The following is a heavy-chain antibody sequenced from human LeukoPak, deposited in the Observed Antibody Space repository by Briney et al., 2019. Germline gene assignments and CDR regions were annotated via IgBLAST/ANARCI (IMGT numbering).Heavy chain of an antibody. CDR3: ARDSSPPGYCSSTSCYINPFWDY. Sequence: ASVKVSCKASGYTFTSYGVSWVRQAPGQGLEWMGWISAYNGNTNYAQKLQGRVTMTTDASTSTAYMELRSLRSDDTAVYYCARDSSPPGYCSSTSCYINPFWDYWGQGTLVTVSS. J-gene: IGHJ4*02. V-gene: IGHV1-18*01. D-gene: IGHD2-2*02. CDR2: ISAYNGNT. CDR1: GYTFTSYG.